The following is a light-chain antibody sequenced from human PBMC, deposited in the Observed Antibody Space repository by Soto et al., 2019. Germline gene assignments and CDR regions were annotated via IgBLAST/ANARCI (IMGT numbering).Light chain of an antibody. CDR1: QSISTY. J-gene: IGKJ5*01. CDR3: QDHNKSPVS. CDR2: AAS. V-gene: IGKV1-39*02. Sequence: ITHYPIALSSCIESRLTIACGASQSISTYLNWYQQKPGKAPNLLIYAASSLQSGVPSRFSGSRSGTECTLTMSCLHSDDVAVYKCQDHNKSPVSLGEGTRLEIK.